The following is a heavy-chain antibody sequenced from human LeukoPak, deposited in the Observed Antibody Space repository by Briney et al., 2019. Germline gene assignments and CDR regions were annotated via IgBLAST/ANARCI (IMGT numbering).Heavy chain of an antibody. D-gene: IGHD3-22*01. CDR3: ARVLREYYYDSSGYFDY. CDR1: GFTFSNAW. V-gene: IGHV3-53*01. CDR2: IYSGGST. J-gene: IGHJ4*02. Sequence: GGSLRLSCAASGFTFSNAWMNWVRQAPGKGLEWVSVIYSGGSTYYADSVKGRFTISRDNSKNTLYLQMDSLRAEDTAVYYCARVLREYYYDSSGYFDYWGQGTLVTVSS.